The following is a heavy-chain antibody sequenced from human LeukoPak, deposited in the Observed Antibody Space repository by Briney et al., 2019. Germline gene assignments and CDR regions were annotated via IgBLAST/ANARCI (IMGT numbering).Heavy chain of an antibody. CDR2: INSDGSST. V-gene: IGHV3-74*01. J-gene: IGHJ6*02. CDR3: ARDQDVIVVVPAAMDYYYGMDV. D-gene: IGHD2-2*01. CDR1: GFTFSSYW. Sequence: PGGSLRLSCAASGFTFSSYWVHWVRQAPGKGLVWASRINSDGSSTSYADSVKGRFTISRDNAKNTLYLQMNSLRAEDTAVYYCARDQDVIVVVPAAMDYYYGMDVWGQGTTVTVSS.